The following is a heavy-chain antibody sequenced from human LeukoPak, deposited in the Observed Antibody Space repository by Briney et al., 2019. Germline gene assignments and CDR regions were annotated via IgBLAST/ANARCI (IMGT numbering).Heavy chain of an antibody. CDR1: GFSFSTYW. V-gene: IGHV5-10-1*01. Sequence: GESLRISCKGSGFSFSTYWISWVRQMPGKGLEWMGRIDPSDSYTNYSPSFQGHVTISADKSISTAYLQWGSLKASDTAMYYCARPSSYDPYGMDVWGQGTTVTVSS. D-gene: IGHD3-3*01. CDR3: ARPSSYDPYGMDV. CDR2: IDPSDSYT. J-gene: IGHJ6*02.